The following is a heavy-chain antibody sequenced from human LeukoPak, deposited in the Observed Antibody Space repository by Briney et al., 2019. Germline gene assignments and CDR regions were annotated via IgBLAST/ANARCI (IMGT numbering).Heavy chain of an antibody. D-gene: IGHD6-19*01. CDR3: AKSHSGWYSFDY. CDR1: GFAFSNYA. CDR2: ISGGGDST. Sequence: PGGSPRLSCAASGFAFSNYAMSWVRQAPGKGLEWVSGISGGGDSTYYAGSVKGRFTISRDSSKNTLYLQMDSLRAEDTAIYYCAKSHSGWYSFDYWGQGALVTVSS. J-gene: IGHJ4*02. V-gene: IGHV3-23*01.